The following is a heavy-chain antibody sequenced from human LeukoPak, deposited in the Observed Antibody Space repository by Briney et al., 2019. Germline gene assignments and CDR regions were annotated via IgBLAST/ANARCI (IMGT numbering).Heavy chain of an antibody. CDR3: AKDSPGPLGVDY. CDR2: ISGGGGNT. CDR1: GFTFSTYG. J-gene: IGHJ4*02. V-gene: IGHV3-23*01. Sequence: GGSLRLSCTASGFTFSTYGMNWVRQAPGKGLECVSSISGGGGNTYYADSVKGRFTISRDNSKDTLYLQMNSLRADDTAVYYCAKDSPGPLGVDYWGQGTLATVSS. D-gene: IGHD3-10*01.